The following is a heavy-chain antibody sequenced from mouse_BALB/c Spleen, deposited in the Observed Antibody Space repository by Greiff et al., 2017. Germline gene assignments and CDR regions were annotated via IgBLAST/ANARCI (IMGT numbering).Heavy chain of an antibody. CDR3: ARDRDYFDY. V-gene: IGHV7-3*02. CDR1: GFTFTGYY. J-gene: IGHJ2*01. CDR2: IRNNANGYTT. Sequence: DVKLVESGGGLVQPGGSLRLSCAASGFTFTGYYMSWVRQPPGKALEWLGFIRNNANGYTTEYSASMMGRFTISSDNSQIILYLQMNTLSAEDSATYYCARDRDYFDYWGQGTTLTVSS.